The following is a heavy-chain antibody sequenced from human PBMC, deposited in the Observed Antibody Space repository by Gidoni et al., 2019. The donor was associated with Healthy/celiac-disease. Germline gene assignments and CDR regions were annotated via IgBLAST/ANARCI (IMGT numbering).Heavy chain of an antibody. Sequence: GRSLRLSCAASGFPFSSYGMHWVRQAPGKGLEWVAVIWYDGSNKYYADSVKGRFTISRDNSKNTLYLQMNSLRAEDTAVYYCARDYYDSSGMGYYMDVWGKGTTVTVSS. CDR1: GFPFSSYG. CDR2: IWYDGSNK. J-gene: IGHJ6*03. D-gene: IGHD3-22*01. CDR3: ARDYYDSSGMGYYMDV. V-gene: IGHV3-33*01.